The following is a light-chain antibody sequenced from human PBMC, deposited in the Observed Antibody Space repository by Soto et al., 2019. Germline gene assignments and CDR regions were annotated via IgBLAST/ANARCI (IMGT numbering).Light chain of an antibody. J-gene: IGLJ1*01. CDR3: SSYSRDSTLIV. Sequence: QSVLTQPASVSGSPGKSINISCTGTNSDVGDYKYVSWYQQHPGKAPQLMIYEVSNRPSGVSNRFSGSKSGNTASLTISGLQAEDEADYYCSSYSRDSTLIVLGSGTKLTVL. CDR2: EVS. V-gene: IGLV2-14*01. CDR1: NSDVGDYKY.